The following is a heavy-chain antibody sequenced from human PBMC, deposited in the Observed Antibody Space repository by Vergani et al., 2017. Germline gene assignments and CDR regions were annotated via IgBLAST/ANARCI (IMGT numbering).Heavy chain of an antibody. D-gene: IGHD6-13*01. V-gene: IGHV3-7*01. J-gene: IGHJ4*02. CDR2: IKPDGSEK. Sequence: EVQLVESGGGLVQPGGSLRLSCAASGFTFSSYWMSWVRQAPGKGLGWVANIKPDGSEKYYVDSVKGRFTISRDNAKNSLYLQRNSLRAEDTAVYYCASSPLESVSSWPIDYWGQGTLVTVSS. CDR3: ASSPLESVSSWPIDY. CDR1: GFTFSSYW.